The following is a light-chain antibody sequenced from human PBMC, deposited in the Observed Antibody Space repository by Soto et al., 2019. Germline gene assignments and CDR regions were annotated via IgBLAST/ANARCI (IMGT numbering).Light chain of an antibody. CDR2: GAS. CDR3: QQYKNWLALT. Sequence: EIVITQSPATLSVSPGERATLSCRASQRVSSNLAWYQQKPGQAPRLLIYGASTRATGIPARFSGSGSGTEFTLTISSLQSEDSAVYYCQQYKNWLALTFGGGTKVDSK. CDR1: QRVSSN. J-gene: IGKJ4*01. V-gene: IGKV3-15*01.